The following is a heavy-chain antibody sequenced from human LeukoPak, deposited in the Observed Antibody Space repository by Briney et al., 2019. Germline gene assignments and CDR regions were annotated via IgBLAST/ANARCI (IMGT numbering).Heavy chain of an antibody. CDR3: ARHPRIAVAGLDY. CDR2: IYYSGST. Sequence: SETLSLTCAVSGGSFSAYYWSWIRQPPGKGLEWIGSIYYSGSTYYNPSLKSRVTISVDTSKNQFSLKLSSVTAADTAVYYCARHPRIAVAGLDYWGQGTLVTVSS. D-gene: IGHD6-19*01. J-gene: IGHJ4*02. V-gene: IGHV4-59*05. CDR1: GGSFSAYY.